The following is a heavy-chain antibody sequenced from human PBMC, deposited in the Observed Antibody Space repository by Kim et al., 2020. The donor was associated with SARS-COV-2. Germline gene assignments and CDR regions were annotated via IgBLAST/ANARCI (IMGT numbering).Heavy chain of an antibody. V-gene: IGHV3-30*18. CDR2: ISYDGSNK. CDR1: GFTFSSYG. D-gene: IGHD3-22*01. Sequence: GGSLRLSCAASGFTFSSYGMHWVRQAPGKGLEWVAVISYDGSNKYYADSVKGRFTISRDNSKNTLYLQMNSLRAEDTAVYYCAKDHGRGTVVVKRYYDYGMDYWGQGTPVTVSS. CDR3: AKDHGRGTVVVKRYYDYGMDY. J-gene: IGHJ6*02.